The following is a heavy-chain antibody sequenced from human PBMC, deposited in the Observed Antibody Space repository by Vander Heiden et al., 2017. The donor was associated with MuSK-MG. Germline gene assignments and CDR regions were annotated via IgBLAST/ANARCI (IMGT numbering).Heavy chain of an antibody. D-gene: IGHD1-26*01. Sequence: QVPLQESGPGLVRPSEALSLPCAVSRGPISSYYWTWTRQPPGKGLEWIGYRHHSGNTNYNPPLRSRVTISIDTSKTRFSLRLTSVTATDTAIYYCARRIVDSGWFDPWGQGILGAVSP. CDR2: RHHSGNT. J-gene: IGHJ5*02. CDR3: ARRIVDSGWFDP. CDR1: RGPISSYY. V-gene: IGHV4-59*01.